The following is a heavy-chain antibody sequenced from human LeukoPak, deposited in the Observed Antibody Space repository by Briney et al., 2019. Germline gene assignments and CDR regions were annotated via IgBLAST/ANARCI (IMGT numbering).Heavy chain of an antibody. CDR1: GYTFTSYD. CDR3: ARDRTPAADYEFDY. Sequence: GASVKVSCKASGYTFTSYDINWVRQATGQGLEWMGWMNPNSGNTGYAQKFQGRVTMTRSTSISTAYMELSSLRSEDTAVYYCARDRTPAADYEFDYWGQGTLVTVSS. V-gene: IGHV1-8*01. J-gene: IGHJ4*02. CDR2: MNPNSGNT. D-gene: IGHD6-13*01.